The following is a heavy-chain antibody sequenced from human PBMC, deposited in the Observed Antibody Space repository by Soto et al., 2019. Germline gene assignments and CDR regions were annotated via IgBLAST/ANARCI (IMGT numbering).Heavy chain of an antibody. CDR3: AKATATGGGAFDI. CDR2: IGGSGAPT. D-gene: IGHD2-8*02. V-gene: IGHV3-23*01. Sequence: EVQLLESGGGLVQPGGSLRLSCAASGFTFSNYAMNWVRQAPGKGLEWVSTIGGSGAPTYYADSVRGRFTISRDNSKNTVFLQMNSLTAGDTAVYYCAKATATGGGAFDICGQGTMVTVSS. J-gene: IGHJ3*02. CDR1: GFTFSNYA.